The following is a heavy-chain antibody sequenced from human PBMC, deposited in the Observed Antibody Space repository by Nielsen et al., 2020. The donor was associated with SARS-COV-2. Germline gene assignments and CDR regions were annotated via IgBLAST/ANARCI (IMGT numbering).Heavy chain of an antibody. Sequence: SVKVSCKASGYTFTGYYIHWVRQAPGQGLEWMGGIIPIFGTANYAQKFQGRVTITADESTSTAYMELSSLRSEDTAVYYCARGRSSSGYYYYMDVWGKGTTVTVSS. J-gene: IGHJ6*03. CDR1: GYTFTGYY. D-gene: IGHD3-10*01. CDR3: ARGRSSSGYYYYMDV. CDR2: IIPIFGTA. V-gene: IGHV1-69*13.